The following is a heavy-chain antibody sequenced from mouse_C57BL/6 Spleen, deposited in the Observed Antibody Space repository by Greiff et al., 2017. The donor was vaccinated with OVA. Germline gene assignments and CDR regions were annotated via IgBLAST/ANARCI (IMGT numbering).Heavy chain of an antibody. Sequence: EVKLVESGGGLVKPGGSLKLSCAASGFTFSSYAMSWVRQTPEKRLEWVASISDGGSYTYYPDNVKGRFTISRDNAKNNLYLQMSHLKSEDTAMYYCARGEAHYYGSSYDAMDYWGQGTSVTVSS. CDR3: ARGEAHYYGSSYDAMDY. CDR2: ISDGGSYT. J-gene: IGHJ4*01. D-gene: IGHD1-1*01. V-gene: IGHV5-4*03. CDR1: GFTFSSYA.